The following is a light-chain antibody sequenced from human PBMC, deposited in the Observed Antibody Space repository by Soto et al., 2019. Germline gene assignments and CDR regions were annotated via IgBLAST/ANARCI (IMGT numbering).Light chain of an antibody. V-gene: IGKV1-39*01. J-gene: IGKJ4*01. CDR1: QSISSY. CDR3: QQSYSTPLT. Sequence: DIQITQSPSSLSASVGDRVTITFPASQSISSYLNWYQQKPGKAPKLLIYAASTLQSGVPLGFSGSGSGTDFTLTISSLQPEDFATYYCQQSYSTPLTFGGGTKVDIK. CDR2: AAS.